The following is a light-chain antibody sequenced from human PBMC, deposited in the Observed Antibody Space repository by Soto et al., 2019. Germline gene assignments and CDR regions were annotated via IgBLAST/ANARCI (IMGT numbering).Light chain of an antibody. CDR3: QQYHNSHS. Sequence: DILMTQSPSTLSAFVGDRVTITCRASRNIGTSLAWYQLKPGKAPHLLIYKTSSLQTGVPSRFSGSGSETEFTLTISSLQPDDFATYYCQQYHNSHSFGQGTKLEIK. CDR2: KTS. CDR1: RNIGTS. J-gene: IGKJ2*01. V-gene: IGKV1-5*03.